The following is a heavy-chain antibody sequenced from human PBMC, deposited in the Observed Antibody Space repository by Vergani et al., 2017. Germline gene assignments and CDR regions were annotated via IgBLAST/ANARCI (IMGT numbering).Heavy chain of an antibody. D-gene: IGHD1-14*01. CDR2: VSRYNGNT. CDR1: GYSFINYG. J-gene: IGHJ6*02. Sequence: QSQLVQSGDEVKKPGASVKVSCKTSGYSFINYGISWVRQAPGQGLEWLGWVSRYNGNTNYVQKSQGRVTMTTDTSTRTAYMQLRSMTFDDKDVYYCAREGFYDNNRGTFRPPTYYGMGVWGQGTKVTVAS. CDR3: AREGFYDNNRGTFRPPTYYGMGV. V-gene: IGHV1-18*01.